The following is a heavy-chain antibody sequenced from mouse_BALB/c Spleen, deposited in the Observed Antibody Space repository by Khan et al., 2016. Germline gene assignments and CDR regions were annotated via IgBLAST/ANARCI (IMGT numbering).Heavy chain of an antibody. CDR3: ARTEATLYYAMDY. V-gene: IGHV3-2*02. Sequence: EVQLQESGPGLVKPSQSLSLTCTVTGYSITSDYAWNWIRQFPGNKLEWMGYISYSGSTSYNPSLKSRISITRDTSKNHFFLQLNSVTTEDTATYYSARTEATLYYAMDYWGQGTSVTVSS. CDR1: GYSITSDYA. J-gene: IGHJ4*01. D-gene: IGHD3-2*02. CDR2: ISYSGST.